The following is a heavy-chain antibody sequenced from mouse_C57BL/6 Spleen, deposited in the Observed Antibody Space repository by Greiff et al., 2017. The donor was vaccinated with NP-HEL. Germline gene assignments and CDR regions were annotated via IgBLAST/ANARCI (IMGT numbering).Heavy chain of an antibody. D-gene: IGHD3-3*01. V-gene: IGHV1-15*01. Sequence: VQRVESGAELVRPGASVTLSCKASGYTFTDYEMHWVKQTPVHGLEWIGAIDPETGGTAYNQKFKGKAILTADKSSSTAYMELRSLTSEDSAVYYCTRGDPYYAMDYWGQGTSVTVSS. J-gene: IGHJ4*01. CDR3: TRGDPYYAMDY. CDR2: IDPETGGT. CDR1: GYTFTDYE.